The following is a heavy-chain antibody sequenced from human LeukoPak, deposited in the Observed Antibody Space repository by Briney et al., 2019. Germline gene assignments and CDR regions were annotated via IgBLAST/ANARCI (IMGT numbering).Heavy chain of an antibody. CDR2: ISSSSSTI. J-gene: IGHJ4*02. D-gene: IGHD3-10*01. CDR1: GFTFSSYE. CDR3: AKDGSGSYFNY. Sequence: PGGSLRLSCAASGFTFSSYEMNWVRQAPGKGLEWVSYISSSSSTIYYADSVKGRFTISRDNAKNSLYLQMNSLRAEDTAVYYCAKDGSGSYFNYWGQGTLVTVSS. V-gene: IGHV3-48*01.